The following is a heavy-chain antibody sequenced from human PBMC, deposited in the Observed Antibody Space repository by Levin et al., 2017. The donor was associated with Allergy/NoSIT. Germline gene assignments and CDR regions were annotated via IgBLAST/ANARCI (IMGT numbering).Heavy chain of an antibody. CDR2: INDSGGVT. CDR1: GFTFSSYA. Sequence: GGSLRLSCAASGFTFSSYAMGWIRQAPGKGLECVSGINDSGGVTFYADSVKGRFTISRDNSRRTLYLQMNSLRAEDTAVYYCAKKQGGNYPFDSWGQGTLVTVSS. CDR3: AKKQGGNYPFDS. D-gene: IGHD3-22*01. V-gene: IGHV3-23*01. J-gene: IGHJ4*02.